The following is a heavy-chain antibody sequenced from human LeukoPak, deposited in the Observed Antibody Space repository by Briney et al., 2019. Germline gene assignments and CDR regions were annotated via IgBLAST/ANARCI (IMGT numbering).Heavy chain of an antibody. D-gene: IGHD4-17*01. V-gene: IGHV4-34*01. CDR2: NNHSGSS. CDR1: GGSFSGYY. Sequence: SETLSLTCAVYGGSFSGYYWSWIRQPPEKGLEWIGENNHSGSSNYNPSLKSRVTISVDTSKNQVSLKLSSVTAADTAVYYCAGSPYGTIDYWGQGTLVTVSS. CDR3: AGSPYGTIDY. J-gene: IGHJ4*02.